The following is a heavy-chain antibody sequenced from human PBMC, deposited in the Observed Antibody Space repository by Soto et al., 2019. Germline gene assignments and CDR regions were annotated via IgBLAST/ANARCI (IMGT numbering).Heavy chain of an antibody. CDR3: AEFQTGGVAVRSPRLEY. CDR2: INHSGST. J-gene: IGHJ4*02. Sequence: SETLSLTCAVYGGSFSGYYWSWIRQPPGKGLEWIGEINHSGSTNYNPSLKSRVTISVDTSKNQFSLKLSSVTAADTAVYYCAEFQTGGVAVRSPRLEYWGQGTLVTVSS. D-gene: IGHD6-19*01. CDR1: GGSFSGYY. V-gene: IGHV4-34*01.